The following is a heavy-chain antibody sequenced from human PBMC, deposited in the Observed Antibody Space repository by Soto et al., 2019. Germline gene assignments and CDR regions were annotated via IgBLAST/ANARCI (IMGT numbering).Heavy chain of an antibody. CDR2: ISYDGSNK. CDR3: AKDMEGYSYGYVRSLAAAGIN. V-gene: IGHV3-30*18. Sequence: QVQLVESGGGVVQPGRSLRLSCAASGFTFSSYGMHWVRQAPGKGLEWVAVISYDGSNKYYADSVKGRFTISRDNSKNTLYLQMNSLRAEETAVYYCAKDMEGYSYGYVRSLAAAGINWGQGTLVNVSS. D-gene: IGHD5-18*01. CDR1: GFTFSSYG. J-gene: IGHJ4*02.